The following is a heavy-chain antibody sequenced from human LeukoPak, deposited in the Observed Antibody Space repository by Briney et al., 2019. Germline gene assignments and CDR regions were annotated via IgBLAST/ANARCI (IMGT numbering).Heavy chain of an antibody. CDR1: GYTFTSYY. J-gene: IGHJ2*01. CDR3: ARDGTTVVTPDWYFDL. D-gene: IGHD4-23*01. CDR2: INPSGGST. Sequence: ASVKVSCKASGYTFTSYYMHWVRQAPGQGLEWMGIINPSGGSTSYAQKFQGRVTMTRDTSTSTVYMALSSLRSEDTAVYYCARDGTTVVTPDWYFDLWGRGTLVTVSS. V-gene: IGHV1-46*01.